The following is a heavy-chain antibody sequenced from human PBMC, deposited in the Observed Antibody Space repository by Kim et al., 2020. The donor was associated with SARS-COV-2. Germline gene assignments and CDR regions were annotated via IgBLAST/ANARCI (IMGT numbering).Heavy chain of an antibody. V-gene: IGHV3-30*02. CDR2: SNK. J-gene: IGHJ5*02. CDR3: AKDHGWFDP. Sequence: SNKTSADTVKCRFTHSRDNSKNPLYLQMNSLRAEDTALYYCAKDHGWFDPWGQGTLVTVSS.